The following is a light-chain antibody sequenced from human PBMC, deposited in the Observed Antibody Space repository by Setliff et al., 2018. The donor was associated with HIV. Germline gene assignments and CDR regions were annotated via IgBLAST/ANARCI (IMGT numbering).Light chain of an antibody. CDR1: ISDVGTYDR. V-gene: IGLV2-18*02. CDR2: EVS. Sequence: QSVLTQPPSVSGSPGQSVTISCTGTISDVGTYDRVSWYQQPPGTAPKLMIYEVSNRPSGVPDRFSGSKSGNTASLIISGLQADDEADYYCFSFTSSSTYVFGPGTKVTVL. J-gene: IGLJ1*01. CDR3: FSFTSSSTYV.